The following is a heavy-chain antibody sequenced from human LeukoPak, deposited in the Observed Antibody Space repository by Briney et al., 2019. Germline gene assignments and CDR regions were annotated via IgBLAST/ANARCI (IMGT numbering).Heavy chain of an antibody. D-gene: IGHD6-13*01. CDR1: GGSFSGYY. V-gene: IGHV4-34*01. J-gene: IGHJ4*02. CDR3: ARETYSSSWYGNYYFDY. CDR2: INHSGST. Sequence: SETLSLTCAVYGGSFSGYYWSWIRQPPGKGLEWIGEINHSGSTNYNPSLKSRVTISVDTSKNQFSLKLSSVTAADTAVYYCARETYSSSWYGNYYFDYWGQGTLVTVSS.